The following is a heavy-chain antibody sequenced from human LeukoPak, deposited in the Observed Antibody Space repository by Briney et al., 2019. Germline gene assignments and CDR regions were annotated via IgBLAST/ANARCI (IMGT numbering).Heavy chain of an antibody. J-gene: IGHJ4*02. CDR3: ARGYGDYVSGGNFDY. V-gene: IGHV4-31*03. CDR1: GGSISSGGYY. Sequence: SETLSLTCTVSGGSISSGGYYWSWLRQHPGKGLEWIGYIYYSGSTYYNPSLKSRVTISVDTSKNQFSLKLSSVTAADTAVYYCARGYGDYVSGGNFDYWGQGTLVTVSS. D-gene: IGHD4-17*01. CDR2: IYYSGST.